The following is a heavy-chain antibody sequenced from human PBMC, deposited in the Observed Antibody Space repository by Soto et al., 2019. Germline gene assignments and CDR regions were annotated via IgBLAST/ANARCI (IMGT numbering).Heavy chain of an antibody. CDR3: AMGGGLNWYFDL. D-gene: IGHD3-16*01. V-gene: IGHV3-74*01. CDR1: GFTFSSYW. Sequence: EVQLVESGVGLVQPGGSLRLSCAASGFTFSSYWMHWVRQAPGKGLVWVSRINRDGSSTSYAESVKGRFTISRDKAKNKLYLQMNSLRAEDTAVYYCAMGGGLNWYFDLWGRGHLVTVSS. CDR2: INRDGSST. J-gene: IGHJ2*01.